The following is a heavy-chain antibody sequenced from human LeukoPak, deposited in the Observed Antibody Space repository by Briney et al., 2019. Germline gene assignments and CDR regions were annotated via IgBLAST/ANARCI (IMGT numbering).Heavy chain of an antibody. Sequence: GGSLRLSCAASGFIVTNNYINWVRQAPGKGLEWVSLVYSGGSTYYADSVKGRFTISRDNSKNMVYLQMNSLRAEDTAMYYCARDPPAVLIDTYGWGQGTLVTVSS. D-gene: IGHD2-8*01. CDR3: ARDPPAVLIDTYG. V-gene: IGHV3-66*01. CDR1: GFIVTNNY. J-gene: IGHJ4*02. CDR2: VYSGGST.